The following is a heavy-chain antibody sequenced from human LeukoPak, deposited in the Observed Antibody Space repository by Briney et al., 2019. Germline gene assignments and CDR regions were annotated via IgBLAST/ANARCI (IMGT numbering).Heavy chain of an antibody. Sequence: GGSLRLSCAASGFTFSSYSIDWVRQAPGKGLEWLSYISSSSSTIYYADSVKGRFTISRDNAKNSVYLQMNSLRAEDAAVYFCAKYIGPSRRIFDYWGQGTLVAVSS. CDR2: ISSSSSTI. J-gene: IGHJ4*02. D-gene: IGHD2/OR15-2a*01. CDR3: AKYIGPSRRIFDY. V-gene: IGHV3-48*04. CDR1: GFTFSSYS.